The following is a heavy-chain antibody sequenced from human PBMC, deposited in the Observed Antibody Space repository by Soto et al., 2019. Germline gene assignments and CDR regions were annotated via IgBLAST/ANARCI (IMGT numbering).Heavy chain of an antibody. J-gene: IGHJ1*01. Sequence: PGGSLRLSCAASGFTFNTYNMNWVRQAPGKRPEWVSYINSSSSPIFYADSVKGRFIASRDNARNSLYLQMNSLRAEDTAVYYCARNTFPHPHAWGKGTLVTVSS. CDR3: ARNTFPHPHA. V-gene: IGHV3-48*01. D-gene: IGHD3-3*02. CDR1: GFTFNTYN. CDR2: INSSSSPI.